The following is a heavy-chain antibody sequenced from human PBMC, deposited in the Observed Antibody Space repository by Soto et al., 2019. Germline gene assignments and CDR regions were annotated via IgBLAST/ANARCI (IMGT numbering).Heavy chain of an antibody. Sequence: QVQPQESGPGLVKPSETLSLICAVSGGSVSSDIYYWSWIRQPPGKGLEWIGFIHYSGSTNYNPSLSSRGTLLVDTSTTQFSLQLRTVTAADTAVYYCARAQWSSGWYYYWGQGTLVNVPS. V-gene: IGHV4-61*01. J-gene: IGHJ4*02. CDR1: GGSVSSDIYY. CDR3: ARAQWSSGWYYY. D-gene: IGHD6-19*01. CDR2: IHYSGST.